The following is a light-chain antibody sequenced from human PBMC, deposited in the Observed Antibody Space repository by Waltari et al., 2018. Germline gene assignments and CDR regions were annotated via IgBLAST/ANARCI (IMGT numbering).Light chain of an antibody. CDR3: QHYNNLPYT. Sequence: IQLTHSPSSLSPSIGDRVPITCRESKDIRKNLSWFQERPGKAPKLLIYDASNLEAGVPSRFSGTGSGTDFSLTISSVQPEDSATYYCQHYNNLPYTFSRGTKLQIK. CDR1: KDIRKN. CDR2: DAS. J-gene: IGKJ2*01. V-gene: IGKV1-33*01.